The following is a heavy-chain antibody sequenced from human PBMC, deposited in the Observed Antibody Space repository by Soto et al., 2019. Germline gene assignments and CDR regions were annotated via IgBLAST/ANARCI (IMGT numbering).Heavy chain of an antibody. Sequence: SETLSLTCTVSGGSISSSSYYWGWIRQPPGKGLEWIGSIYYSGSTYYNPSLKSRVTISVDTSKNQFSLKLSSVTAADTAVYYCTSVTGGSFCFGDGGKNWFDTFGQGTLVTVSA. D-gene: IGHD3-16*01. V-gene: IGHV4-39*01. CDR2: IYYSGST. J-gene: IGHJ5*02. CDR1: GGSISSSSYY. CDR3: TSVTGGSFCFGDGGKNWFDT.